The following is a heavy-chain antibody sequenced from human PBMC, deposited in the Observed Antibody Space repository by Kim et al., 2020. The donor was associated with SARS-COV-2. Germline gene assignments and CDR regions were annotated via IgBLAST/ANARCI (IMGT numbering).Heavy chain of an antibody. CDR1: GFSVSNNW. J-gene: IGHJ4*01. D-gene: IGHD1-26*01. V-gene: IGHV3-7*04. CDR2: INQDGSAI. CDR3: ARGDHRKTRKNFSYLRFD. Sequence: GGSLRLSCAPSGFSVSNNWMSWVRQAPGKGLEWVANINQDGSAIYEVSAMRGRITIKSNKNNNSLLQKINRLAAETTADFCARGDHRKTRKNFSYLRFD.